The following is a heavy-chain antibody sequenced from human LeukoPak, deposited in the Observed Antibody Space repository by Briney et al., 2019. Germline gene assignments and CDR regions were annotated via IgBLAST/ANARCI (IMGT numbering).Heavy chain of an antibody. CDR1: GYTFTSYG. Sequence: ASVKVSCKTSGYTFTSYGISWVRQAPGQGLEWMGWIGAYNGNTNYAQRLQGRVTMTTDTSTSTVYMELKSLISDDTAIYYCARRKNWSYEGFDPRGQGTLVTVSS. CDR3: ARRKNWSYEGFDP. CDR2: IGAYNGNT. V-gene: IGHV1-18*04. D-gene: IGHD1-7*01. J-gene: IGHJ5*02.